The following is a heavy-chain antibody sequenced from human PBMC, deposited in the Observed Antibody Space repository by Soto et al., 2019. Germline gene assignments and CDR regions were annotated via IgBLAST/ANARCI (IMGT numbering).Heavy chain of an antibody. V-gene: IGHV1-24*01. CDR3: ATDFDILTGYYVRAFSY. CDR2: FDPEDGET. D-gene: IGHD3-9*01. J-gene: IGHJ4*02. Sequence: ASVKVSCKVSGYTLTELSMHWVRQAPGKGLEWMGGFDPEDGETIYAQKFQGRVTMTEDTSTDTAYMELSSLRSEDTAVYYCATDFDILTGYYVRAFSYWGQGTLVTVSS. CDR1: GYTLTELS.